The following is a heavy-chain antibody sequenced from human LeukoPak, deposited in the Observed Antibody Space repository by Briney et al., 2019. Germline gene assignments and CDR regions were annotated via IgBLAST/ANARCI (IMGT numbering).Heavy chain of an antibody. CDR1: GFTFNGYS. D-gene: IGHD4-17*01. CDR2: ISTSSSYI. CDR3: ARNRGDPSYFDY. Sequence: TGGSLRLSCTASGFTFNGYSMNWVRQAPGKGLEWVSSISTSSSYIHYADSVKGRFTISRNNPKNSLYLQMNSLRAEDTAVYYCARNRGDPSYFDYWGQGTLVTVSS. V-gene: IGHV3-21*01. J-gene: IGHJ4*02.